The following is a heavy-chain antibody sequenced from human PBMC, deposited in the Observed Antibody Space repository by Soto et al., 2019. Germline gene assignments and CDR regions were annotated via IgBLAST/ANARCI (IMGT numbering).Heavy chain of an antibody. CDR3: ARLGYWSGGSCYGPYYFDN. CDR2: IYHSGST. CDR1: GGSFMRGGYS. J-gene: IGHJ4*02. D-gene: IGHD2-15*01. Sequence: SSETLSLTCAVSGGSFMRGGYSLSCLRQAPGMGLESIGYIYHSGSTYYNPSLKSLITISVDRSKYPFYLKRSSVTAADTAVSFCARLGYWSGGSCYGPYYFDNWGQGTLVTICS. V-gene: IGHV4-30-2*01.